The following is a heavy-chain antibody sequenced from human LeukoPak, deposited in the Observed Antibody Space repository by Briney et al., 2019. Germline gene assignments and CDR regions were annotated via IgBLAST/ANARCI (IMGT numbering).Heavy chain of an antibody. Sequence: TPAETLSLTCTVSGGSIFTTSYYWGWVRQAPGKGLEWIGSIYYNGKTDYNPSLKGRVTISLDASNNQFSLNLSSVNDSDTAVYYCSREFTRGPGAVDWYGMAVWGQGTTVTVSS. J-gene: IGHJ6*02. CDR2: IYYNGKT. CDR1: GGSIFTTSYY. D-gene: IGHD3-9*01. V-gene: IGHV4-39*02. CDR3: SREFTRGPGAVDWYGMAV.